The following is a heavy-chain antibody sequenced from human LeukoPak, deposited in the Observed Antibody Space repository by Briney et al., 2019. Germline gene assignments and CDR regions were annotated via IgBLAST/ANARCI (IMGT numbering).Heavy chain of an antibody. CDR1: GGSISSSSYY. D-gene: IGHD3-10*01. V-gene: IGHV4-39*01. Sequence: PSETLSLTCTVSGGSISSSSYYWGWIRQPPGKGLEWIGNIYYSGSTYYNPSLKSRVTISVDTSKNQFSLNLSSVTAADTAVYYCARRSVRGDPLYFDYWGQGTLVTVSS. CDR2: IYYSGST. J-gene: IGHJ4*02. CDR3: ARRSVRGDPLYFDY.